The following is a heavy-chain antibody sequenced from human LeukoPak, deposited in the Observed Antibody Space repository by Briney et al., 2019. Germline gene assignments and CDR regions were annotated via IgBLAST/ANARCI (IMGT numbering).Heavy chain of an antibody. V-gene: IGHV3-30*19. CDR2: ISYDGSKK. Sequence: PGGSLRLSCAASGFTFSSHGIHWVRQAPGKGLEWVAVISYDGSKKYYADSVKGRFTISRDNSKNTVYLQMNSLRAEDTAVYYCARDQNIALVPAAMQDYYYDMDVWGQGTTVTVSS. J-gene: IGHJ6*02. CDR3: ARDQNIALVPAAMQDYYYDMDV. CDR1: GFTFSSHG. D-gene: IGHD2-2*01.